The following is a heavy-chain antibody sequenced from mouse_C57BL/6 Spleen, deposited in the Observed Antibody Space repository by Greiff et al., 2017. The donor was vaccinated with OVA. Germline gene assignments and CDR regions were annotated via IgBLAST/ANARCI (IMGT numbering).Heavy chain of an antibody. CDR2: IYPGSGST. D-gene: IGHD2-3*01. CDR1: GYTFTSYW. V-gene: IGHV1-55*01. Sequence: VQLQQPGAELVKPGASVKMSCKASGYTFTSYWITWVKQRPGQGLEWIGDIYPGSGSTNYNEKFKSKATLTVDTSSSTAYMQLSSLTSEDSAVYYGARGGAYDGYPFDYWGQGTTLTVSS. J-gene: IGHJ2*01. CDR3: ARGGAYDGYPFDY.